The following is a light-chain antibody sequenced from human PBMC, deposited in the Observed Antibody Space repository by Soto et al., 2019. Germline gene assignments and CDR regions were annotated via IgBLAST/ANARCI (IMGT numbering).Light chain of an antibody. Sequence: QSALTQPPSASGSPGQSVTISCTGTSSDVGGYNYVSWYQQYPGKAPKLLIYEVTKRPSGVPDRFSGSKSGNTASLTVSGLQIDDEADYCCSSYTTSVRVFGAGTKLTVL. CDR1: SSDVGGYNY. J-gene: IGLJ1*01. V-gene: IGLV2-8*01. CDR3: SSYTTSVRV. CDR2: EVT.